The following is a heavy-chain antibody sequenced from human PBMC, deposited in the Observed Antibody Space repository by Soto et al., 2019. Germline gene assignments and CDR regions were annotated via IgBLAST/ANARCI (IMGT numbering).Heavy chain of an antibody. V-gene: IGHV4-30-2*01. CDR2: IYHSGST. CDR3: ARDRGDGYNGGFDY. D-gene: IGHD3-10*01. J-gene: IGHJ4*02. Sequence: QLQLQESGSGLVKPSQTLSLTCAVSGGSISSGGYSWSWIRQPPGKGLEWIGYIYHSGSTYYNPSLKSRVTISVDRSKNQSSLKLSSVTAADTAVYYCARDRGDGYNGGFDYWGQGTLVTVSS. CDR1: GGSISSGGYS.